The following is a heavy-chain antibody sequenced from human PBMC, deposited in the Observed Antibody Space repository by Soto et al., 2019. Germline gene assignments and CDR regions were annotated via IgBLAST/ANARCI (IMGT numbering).Heavy chain of an antibody. CDR3: ARDPMATIPYYFDY. D-gene: IGHD5-12*01. CDR2: ISSSIIYI. Sequence: GGSMSLSCAASGVTFSSYSMNWVRQAPVKGLEWVSSISSSIIYIYYADSVKGRFTISRDNAKNSLYLQMNSLRAEDTAVYYCARDPMATIPYYFDYWGQGTLVTVSS. CDR1: GVTFSSYS. J-gene: IGHJ4*02. V-gene: IGHV3-21*01.